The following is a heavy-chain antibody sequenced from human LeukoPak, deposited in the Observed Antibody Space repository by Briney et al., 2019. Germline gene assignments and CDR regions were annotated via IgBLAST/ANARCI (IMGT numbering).Heavy chain of an antibody. CDR3: AKVVAFRYYDFWSGSAVPDYYYYGMDV. J-gene: IGHJ6*02. D-gene: IGHD3-3*01. Sequence: PSETLSLTCAVYGGSFSGYYWSWIRQPPGKGLEWIGEINHSGSTNYNPSLKSRVTISVDTSKNQFSLKLSSVTAADTAVYYCAKVVAFRYYDFWSGSAVPDYYYYGMDVWGQGTTVTVSS. CDR2: INHSGST. CDR1: GGSFSGYY. V-gene: IGHV4-34*01.